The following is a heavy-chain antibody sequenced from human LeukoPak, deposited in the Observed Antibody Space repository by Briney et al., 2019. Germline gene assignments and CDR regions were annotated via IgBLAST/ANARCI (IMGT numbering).Heavy chain of an antibody. D-gene: IGHD4-11*01. CDR1: GGSISSGGYY. V-gene: IGHV4-31*03. CDR2: IYYSGST. Sequence: PSETLSLTCTVSGGSISSGGYYWSWIRQHPGKGLEWIGYIYYSGSTYYNPSLKSRVTISVDTSKNQFSLKLRSVTAADTAVYYCARDQRGHDYSNWFDPWGQGTLVTVYS. CDR3: ARDQRGHDYSNWFDP. J-gene: IGHJ5*02.